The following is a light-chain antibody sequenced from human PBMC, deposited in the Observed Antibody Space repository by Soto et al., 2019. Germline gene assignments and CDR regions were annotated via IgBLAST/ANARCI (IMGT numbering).Light chain of an antibody. CDR2: AAS. V-gene: IGKV1-27*01. Sequence: DIQMTQSPSSLSASVGDRVTITSRASQCISNYLAWYQQKPGKVPKLLIYAASTLQSGVPSRFSGSGSGTDFTLTISSLQPEDVATYYCQKYNGAPRTFGQGTKVEIK. J-gene: IGKJ1*01. CDR1: QCISNY. CDR3: QKYNGAPRT.